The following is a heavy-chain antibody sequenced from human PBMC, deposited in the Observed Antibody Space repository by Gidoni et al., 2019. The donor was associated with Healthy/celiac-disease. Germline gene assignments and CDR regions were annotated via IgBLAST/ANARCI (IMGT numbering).Heavy chain of an antibody. Sequence: QVQLVPSGAEVKKPGASATVSCKASGYRFTNYYMHWVRQAPGPGLEWMGRINPTGASTRYAQKFQCRVSMTRDTSTSTVYMEMSSLRSEDTAVYYCARGWPGVGFDYWGQGTLVTVSS. CDR3: ARGWPGVGFDY. J-gene: IGHJ4*02. D-gene: IGHD7-27*01. CDR2: INPTGAST. CDR1: GYRFTNYY. V-gene: IGHV1-46*01.